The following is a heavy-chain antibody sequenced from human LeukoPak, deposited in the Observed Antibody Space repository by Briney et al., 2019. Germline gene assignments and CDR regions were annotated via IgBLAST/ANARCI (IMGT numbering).Heavy chain of an antibody. Sequence: PGGSLRLSCAASGFTFSSYWMSWVRQAPGKGLEWVANIKQDGSEKYYVDSVKGRFTISRDNAKNSLYLQMNSLRAEDTAVYYCAREAGYCSSTSCYSPRYYYMDVWGKGTTVTVPS. CDR3: AREAGYCSSTSCYSPRYYYMDV. CDR2: IKQDGSEK. D-gene: IGHD2-2*01. J-gene: IGHJ6*03. CDR1: GFTFSSYW. V-gene: IGHV3-7*01.